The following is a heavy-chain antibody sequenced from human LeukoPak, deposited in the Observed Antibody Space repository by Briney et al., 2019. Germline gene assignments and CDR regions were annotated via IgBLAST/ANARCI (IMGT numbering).Heavy chain of an antibody. CDR3: ARDRGAFGGLRYPMDV. J-gene: IGHJ6*03. CDR1: GYTFTSYD. Sequence: GASVKVSCKASGYTFTSYDINWVRQATGQGLEWVGWMNPNSGNTGYAQKFQGRVTMTRNTSISTAYMELSSLRAEDTALYYCARDRGAFGGLRYPMDVWGKGTTVTVSS. CDR2: MNPNSGNT. V-gene: IGHV1-8*01. D-gene: IGHD3-16*01.